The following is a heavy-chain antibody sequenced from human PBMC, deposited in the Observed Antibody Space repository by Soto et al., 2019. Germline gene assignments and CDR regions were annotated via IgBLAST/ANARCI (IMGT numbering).Heavy chain of an antibody. CDR3: ARDKITGLFDY. CDR2: IYYTGST. D-gene: IGHD2-8*02. J-gene: IGHJ4*02. CDR1: GGSISSYY. V-gene: IGHV4-59*12. Sequence: SETLSLTCTVSGGSISSYYWSWIRQPPGKGLEWIGYIYYTGSTNYNPSLKSRVTISVDTSKNQFSLKLTSVTAADTAVYYCARDKITGLFDYWGQGTLVTVSS.